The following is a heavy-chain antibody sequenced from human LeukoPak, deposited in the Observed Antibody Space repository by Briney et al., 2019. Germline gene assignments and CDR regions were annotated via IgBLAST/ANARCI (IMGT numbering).Heavy chain of an antibody. J-gene: IGHJ4*02. Sequence: KPSETLSLTCTVSGYSITSGYYWGWIRQPPGKGLEGFGGTYYSGSTYYNPSLKSRVTISLDTSKNQFSLKLSSVTAADTAVYYCAGEGRFPPEVLPRYFDYWGQGTLVTVSS. D-gene: IGHD1-26*01. CDR1: GYSITSGYY. V-gene: IGHV4-38-2*02. CDR3: AGEGRFPPEVLPRYFDY. CDR2: TYYSGST.